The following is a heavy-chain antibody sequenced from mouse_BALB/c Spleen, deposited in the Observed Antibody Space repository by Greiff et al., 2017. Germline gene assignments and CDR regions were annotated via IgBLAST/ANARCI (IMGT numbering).Heavy chain of an antibody. V-gene: IGHV5-12-1*01. CDR2: ISSGGGST. CDR3: ARDGSRFAY. CDR1: GFAFSSYD. D-gene: IGHD1-1*01. Sequence: EVQGVESGGGLVKPGGSLKLSCAASGFAFSSYDMSWVRQTPEKRLEWVAYISSGGGSTYYPDTVKGRFTISRDNAKNTLYLQMSSLKSEDTAMYYCARDGSRFAYWGQGTLVTVSA. J-gene: IGHJ3*01.